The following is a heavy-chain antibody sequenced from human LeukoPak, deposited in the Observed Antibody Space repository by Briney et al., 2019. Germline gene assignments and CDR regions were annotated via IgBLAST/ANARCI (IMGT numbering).Heavy chain of an antibody. D-gene: IGHD6-13*01. CDR2: INPNSGGT. CDR1: GYTFTGYY. Sequence: ASVKVSCKASGYTFTGYYMHWVRQAPGQGLEWMGWINPNSGGTNYAQKFQGRVTMTRDTSISTAYMELSRLRSDDTAVYYCAREIEYSSSWSFNYYYYYYMNVWGKGTTVTVSS. V-gene: IGHV1-2*02. CDR3: AREIEYSSSWSFNYYYYYYMNV. J-gene: IGHJ6*03.